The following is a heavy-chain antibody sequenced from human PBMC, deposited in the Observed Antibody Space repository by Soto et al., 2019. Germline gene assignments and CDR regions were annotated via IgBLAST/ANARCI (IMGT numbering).Heavy chain of an antibody. CDR1: GYTFTGYY. CDR3: ARAGITMVRGALNPYEY. J-gene: IGHJ4*02. V-gene: IGHV1-2*02. D-gene: IGHD3-10*01. CDR2: INPNSGGT. Sequence: ASVKVSCKASGYTFTGYYMHCVRQAPGQGLEWMGWINPNSGGTNYAQKFQGRVTITRDTSISTAYMELRSLRSDDTAVYYCARAGITMVRGALNPYEYWGQGTLVTVSS.